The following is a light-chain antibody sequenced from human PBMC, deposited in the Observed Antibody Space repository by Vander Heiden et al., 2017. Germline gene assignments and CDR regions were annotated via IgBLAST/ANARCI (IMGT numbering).Light chain of an antibody. V-gene: IGKV3-20*01. CDR1: QSVSSSY. Sequence: EIVFTQSPGTLSLSPGERATLSCRASQSVSSSYLAWYQQKPGQAPRLLIYGASSRATGIPDRFSGSGSGTDFTLTISRLEPEDFAVYYCQQDGSSSYTFGQGTKVDIK. CDR3: QQDGSSSYT. J-gene: IGKJ3*01. CDR2: GAS.